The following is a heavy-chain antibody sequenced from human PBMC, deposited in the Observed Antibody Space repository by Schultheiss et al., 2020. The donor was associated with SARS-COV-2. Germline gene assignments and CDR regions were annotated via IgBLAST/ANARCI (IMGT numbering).Heavy chain of an antibody. Sequence: GGSLRLSCAVSGFTFSNYWMHWVRQAPGKGLEWVGRIKSKTDGGTTDYAAPVKGRFTISRDDSKNTLYLQMNSLRAEDTAVYYCARDTYYFDGVHYFDYWGQGTLVTVSS. D-gene: IGHD3-22*01. J-gene: IGHJ4*02. CDR3: ARDTYYFDGVHYFDY. CDR2: IKSKTDGGTT. CDR1: GFTFSNYW. V-gene: IGHV3-15*01.